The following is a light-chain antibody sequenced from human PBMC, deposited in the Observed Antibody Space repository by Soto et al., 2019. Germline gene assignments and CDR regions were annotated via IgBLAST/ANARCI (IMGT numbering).Light chain of an antibody. V-gene: IGKV1-5*03. J-gene: IGKJ2*01. Sequence: DIQLTQSPSTLSASVGDRVIITCRASQTIGTWLAWYQERPGKATKLLIYQASTLERGVPSRFSGSGSGTEFTLSISNLQPEDFATYYCHLYNTYSPTLGQGTKLDI. CDR1: QTIGTW. CDR2: QAS. CDR3: HLYNTYSPT.